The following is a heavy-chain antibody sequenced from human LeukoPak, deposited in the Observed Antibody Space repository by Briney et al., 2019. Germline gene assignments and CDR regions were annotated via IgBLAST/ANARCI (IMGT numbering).Heavy chain of an antibody. J-gene: IGHJ3*02. V-gene: IGHV1-2*02. CDR1: GYTFTGYY. D-gene: IGHD1-26*01. CDR2: INPNSGGT. Sequence: ASVKVSCKASGYTFTGYYMHWVRQAPRQGLEWMGWINPNSGGTNYAQKFQGRVTMTRDTSISTAYMELSRLRSDDTAVYYCASSGSYYEAQHDAFDIWGQGTMVTVSS. CDR3: ASSGSYYEAQHDAFDI.